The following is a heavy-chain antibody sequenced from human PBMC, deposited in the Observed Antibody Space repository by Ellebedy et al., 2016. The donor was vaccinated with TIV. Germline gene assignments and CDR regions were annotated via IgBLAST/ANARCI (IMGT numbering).Heavy chain of an antibody. J-gene: IGHJ5*02. Sequence: GESLKISCAASGFSFRSYWMSWVRQAPGKGLEWVANIYQDGSDQYYVDSVKGRFTMSRDNVNKSLFLQMNSLRVEDTAVYYGARRGSYGDYAVQINSWLDTWGQGTLVTVSS. CDR2: IYQDGSDQ. V-gene: IGHV3-7*01. CDR3: ARRGSYGDYAVQINSWLDT. D-gene: IGHD4-17*01. CDR1: GFSFRSYW.